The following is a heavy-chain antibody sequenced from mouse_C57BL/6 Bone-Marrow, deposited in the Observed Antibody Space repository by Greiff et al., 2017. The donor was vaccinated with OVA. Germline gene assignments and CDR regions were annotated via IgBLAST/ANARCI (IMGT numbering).Heavy chain of an antibody. Sequence: EVKLMESGGGLVKPGGSLKLSCAASGFTFSSYTMSWVRQTPEKRLEWVATISGGGGNTYYPDSVKGRFTISRDNAKNTLYLQMSSLRSEDTALYYCARGITTVVATRYFDYWGQGTTLTVSS. J-gene: IGHJ2*01. CDR3: ARGITTVVATRYFDY. D-gene: IGHD1-1*01. CDR1: GFTFSSYT. CDR2: ISGGGGNT. V-gene: IGHV5-9*01.